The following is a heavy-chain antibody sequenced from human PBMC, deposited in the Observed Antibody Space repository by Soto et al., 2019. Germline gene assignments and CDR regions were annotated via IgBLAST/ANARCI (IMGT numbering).Heavy chain of an antibody. J-gene: IGHJ4*02. CDR2: MYYSGST. D-gene: IGHD3-10*01. CDR1: GGSISSGGYY. Sequence: QVQLQESGPGLVKPSQTLSLTCTVSGGSISSGGYYWSWIRQHPGKGLEWIGYMYYSGSTYYNPSLMSRMTRSVDTSKNKFSLKLSAVTAADTAVYYCARGVTMVRGVGLFYFDYWGQGTLVTVSS. V-gene: IGHV4-31*03. CDR3: ARGVTMVRGVGLFYFDY.